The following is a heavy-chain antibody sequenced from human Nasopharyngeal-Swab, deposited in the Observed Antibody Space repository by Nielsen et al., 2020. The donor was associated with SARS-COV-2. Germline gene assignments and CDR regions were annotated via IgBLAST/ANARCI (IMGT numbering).Heavy chain of an antibody. CDR1: GFTFSSYS. CDR3: AKDLFGIAAPL. CDR2: ISGSGGST. D-gene: IGHD6-13*01. J-gene: IGHJ4*02. Sequence: GESLKISCAASGFTFSSYSMNWVRQAPGKGPEWVSAISGSGGSTYYADSVKGRFTISRDNSKNTLYLQMNSLRAEDTAVYYCAKDLFGIAAPLWGQGTLVTVSS. V-gene: IGHV3-23*01.